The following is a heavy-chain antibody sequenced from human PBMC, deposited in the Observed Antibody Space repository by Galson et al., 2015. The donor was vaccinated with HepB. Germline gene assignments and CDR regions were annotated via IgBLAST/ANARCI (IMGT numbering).Heavy chain of an antibody. J-gene: IGHJ6*03. CDR2: IYYSGST. CDR1: GGSISSYY. Sequence: ETLSLTCTVSGGSISSYYWSWIRQPPGKGLEWIGYIYYSGSTNYNPSLKSRVTISVDTSKNQFSLKLSSVTAADTAVYYCARVRGCSSTSCYGYYYYMDVWGKGTTVTVSS. CDR3: ARVRGCSSTSCYGYYYYMDV. V-gene: IGHV4-59*01. D-gene: IGHD2-2*01.